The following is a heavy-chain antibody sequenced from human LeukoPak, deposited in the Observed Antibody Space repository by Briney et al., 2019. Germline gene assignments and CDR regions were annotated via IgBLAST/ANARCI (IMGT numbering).Heavy chain of an antibody. Sequence: PWASVKVSCKASGGTFSSYAISWVRQAPGQGLQWMGGIIPIFGTINYAQKFQGRVTITADESTSTAYVELSSLRSEDTAVYYCARGDYDILTDSYYYMDVWGKGTTVTISS. J-gene: IGHJ6*03. CDR3: ARGDYDILTDSYYYMDV. CDR1: GGTFSSYA. CDR2: IIPIFGTI. V-gene: IGHV1-69*13. D-gene: IGHD3-9*01.